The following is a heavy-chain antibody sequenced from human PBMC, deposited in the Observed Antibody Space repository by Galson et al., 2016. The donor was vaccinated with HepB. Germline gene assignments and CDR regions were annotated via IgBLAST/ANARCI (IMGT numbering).Heavy chain of an antibody. J-gene: IGHJ4*02. CDR3: ATGPSSTAAIRDY. Sequence: SLRLSCAASGFTVSSNYMTWVRQPPGKGLECVSVIYSGGSTDYADSVKGRFTISRDNSKNTLYLQMNSLRAEDTAVYYSATGPSSTAAIRDYWGQGTLVTVSS. CDR2: IYSGGST. CDR1: GFTVSSNY. V-gene: IGHV3-53*01. D-gene: IGHD2-21*02.